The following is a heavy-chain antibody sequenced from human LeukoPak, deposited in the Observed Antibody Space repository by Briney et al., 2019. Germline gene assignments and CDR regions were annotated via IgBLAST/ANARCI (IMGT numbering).Heavy chain of an antibody. Sequence: GGSLRLSCAASGLTVSSNYMSWVRQAPGKGLEWVSVIYSDGSAYYADSVKGRFTISRDNSKNTLYLQMNSLRAEDTAVYYCARVLPRSRVDYWGQGTLVTVSS. CDR2: IYSDGSA. V-gene: IGHV3-53*01. CDR3: ARVLPRSRVDY. CDR1: GLTVSSNY. J-gene: IGHJ4*02. D-gene: IGHD6-13*01.